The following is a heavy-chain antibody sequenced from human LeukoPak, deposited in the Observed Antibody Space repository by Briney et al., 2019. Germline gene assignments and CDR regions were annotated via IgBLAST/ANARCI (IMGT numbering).Heavy chain of an antibody. D-gene: IGHD4-17*01. Sequence: GGSLRLSCAASGFTFSSYSMNWVRQAPGKGLEWVSYISHSSSTIYYADSVKGRFTISRENAKKSLYLQMNSLRAEDSAVYYCARDRLHYGEYEKTFDYWGQGTLVTVSS. V-gene: IGHV3-48*01. J-gene: IGHJ4*02. CDR2: ISHSSSTI. CDR3: ARDRLHYGEYEKTFDY. CDR1: GFTFSSYS.